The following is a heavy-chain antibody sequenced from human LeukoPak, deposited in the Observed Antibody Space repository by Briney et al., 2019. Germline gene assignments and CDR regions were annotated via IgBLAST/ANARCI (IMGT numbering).Heavy chain of an antibody. J-gene: IGHJ4*02. V-gene: IGHV3-7*01. Sequence: GGSLRLSCAASGFTFSTYWMTWVRQAPGKGLEWVANIKTDGSQTYYLDSVKGRFTISRDNAKNFLSLQLGSLRADDTGVYYCARASMGGRDYHLDSWGQGALVTVSS. D-gene: IGHD4/OR15-4a*01. CDR3: ARASMGGRDYHLDS. CDR1: GFTFSTYW. CDR2: IKTDGSQT.